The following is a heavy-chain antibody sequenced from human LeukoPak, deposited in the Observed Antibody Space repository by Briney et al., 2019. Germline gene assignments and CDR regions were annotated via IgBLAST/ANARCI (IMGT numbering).Heavy chain of an antibody. CDR3: AKVGCSSTSCYYMDV. CDR2: ISGSGGST. CDR1: GFTFSSYA. D-gene: IGHD2-2*01. Sequence: AGGSLRLSCAASGFTFSSYAMSWVRQAPGKGLEWVSAISGSGGSTYYADSVKGRFTISRDNSKNTLYLQMNSLRAEDTAVYYCAKVGCSSTSCYYMDVWGKGTTVTVSS. V-gene: IGHV3-23*01. J-gene: IGHJ6*03.